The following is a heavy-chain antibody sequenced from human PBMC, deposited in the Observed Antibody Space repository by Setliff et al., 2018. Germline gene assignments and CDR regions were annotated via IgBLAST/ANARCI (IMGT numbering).Heavy chain of an antibody. J-gene: IGHJ3*02. CDR1: GYTLTELS. CDR2: FDPEDGET. CDR3: ATHSSLSSGYYDAFDI. Sequence: GASVKVSCKVSGYTLTELSRHWVRQAPGKGLEWMGGFDPEDGETIYAQEFQGRVTMTEDTSTDTAYMELSSLRSEDTAVYYCATHSSLSSGYYDAFDIWGQGTMVTVSS. V-gene: IGHV1-24*01. D-gene: IGHD3-22*01.